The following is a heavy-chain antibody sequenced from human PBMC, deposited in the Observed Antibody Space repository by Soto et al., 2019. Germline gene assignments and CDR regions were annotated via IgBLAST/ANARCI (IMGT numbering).Heavy chain of an antibody. V-gene: IGHV3-30-3*01. Sequence: GGSLRLSCAASGFTFSSYTMHWVRQAPGKGLEWVSVISHDGASFNYADSVKGRFTISRDNSKNTVYLQMNSLRLEDTAVYYCARHFLPFDGGYPFDYRGQGTLVTVSS. J-gene: IGHJ4*02. CDR2: ISHDGASF. D-gene: IGHD1-26*01. CDR3: ARHFLPFDGGYPFDY. CDR1: GFTFSSYT.